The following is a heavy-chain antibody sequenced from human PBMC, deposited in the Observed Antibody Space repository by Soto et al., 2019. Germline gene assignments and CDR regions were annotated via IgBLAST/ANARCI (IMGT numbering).Heavy chain of an antibody. CDR3: ARTAAGDPRNSYYYYYGMDV. CDR2: IIPIFGTA. CDR1: GVTFSSYA. Sequence: SVKVSCKASGVTFSSYAISWVRQAPVQGLEWMGGIIPIFGTANYAQKFQGRVTITADKSTSTAYMELSSLRSEDTAVYYCARTAAGDPRNSYYYYYGMDVWGQGTTVTVSS. J-gene: IGHJ6*02. V-gene: IGHV1-69*06. D-gene: IGHD6-13*01.